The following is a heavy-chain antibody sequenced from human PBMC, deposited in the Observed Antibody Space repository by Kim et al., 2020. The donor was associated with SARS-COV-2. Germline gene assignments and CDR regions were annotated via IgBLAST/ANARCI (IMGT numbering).Heavy chain of an antibody. J-gene: IGHJ4*02. CDR3: VKLGIVVVPAARGGSDY. D-gene: IGHD2-2*01. Sequence: VKGRFTISRDNSKNTLYLQMSRLRAEDTAVYYCVKLGIVVVPAARGGSDYWGQGTLVTVSS. V-gene: IGHV3-64D*06.